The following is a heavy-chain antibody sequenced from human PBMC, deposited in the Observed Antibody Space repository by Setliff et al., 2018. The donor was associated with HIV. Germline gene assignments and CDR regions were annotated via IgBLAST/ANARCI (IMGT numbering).Heavy chain of an antibody. CDR1: GFTFSTFW. V-gene: IGHV3-23*01. Sequence: GGSLRLSCAASGFTFSTFWMGWVRQAPGEGLEWVSAILSTGERTFYADSVKGRFTISRDNSKNTVYLQMNSLRAEDTAEYYCAKELAASGLGYFDSWGHGTLVTVSS. J-gene: IGHJ4*01. CDR2: ILSTGERT. CDR3: AKELAASGLGYFDS. D-gene: IGHD3-22*01.